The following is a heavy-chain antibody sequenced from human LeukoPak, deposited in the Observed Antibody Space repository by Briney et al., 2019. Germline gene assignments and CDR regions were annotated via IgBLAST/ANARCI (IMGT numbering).Heavy chain of an antibody. CDR3: ASVAATLSDAFDF. CDR2: IYYSVST. Sequence: SETLSLTCTVSSGSISSYYWSWIRQPPGKGLEWSGYIYYSVSTNYNPSLKSRVAISVDTSKNQFSLKLSSVTAADTAVYYCASVAATLSDAFDFWGQGTMVTVSS. J-gene: IGHJ3*01. CDR1: SGSISSYY. D-gene: IGHD2-15*01. V-gene: IGHV4-59*01.